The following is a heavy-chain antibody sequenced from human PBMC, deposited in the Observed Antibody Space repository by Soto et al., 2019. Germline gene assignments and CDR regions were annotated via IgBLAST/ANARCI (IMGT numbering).Heavy chain of an antibody. D-gene: IGHD1-26*01. Sequence: LRLSCAASGFTFTNYYISWIRQAPGKGLEWVSYISANNVYTNYADSVKGRFTISRDNGKNSVYLQMNGLRAEDTAVYYCARDLEVGSYLYYFDFWGQGALVTVSS. CDR1: GFTFTNYY. CDR3: ARDLEVGSYLYYFDF. V-gene: IGHV3-11*06. J-gene: IGHJ4*02. CDR2: ISANNVYT.